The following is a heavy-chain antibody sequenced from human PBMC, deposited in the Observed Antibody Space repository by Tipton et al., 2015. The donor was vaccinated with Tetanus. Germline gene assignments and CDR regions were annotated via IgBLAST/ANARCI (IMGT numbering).Heavy chain of an antibody. D-gene: IGHD6-13*01. Sequence: QSGPEVKKPGASVKISCKAFAYAFTSYDLNWVRQATGQGLEWLGYMNPNTGHAGYAQEFQGRVTMTSNISITTAYMELRNLRSDDTAVYYCARGNRGSSWYLWGQGSLVTVSS. CDR3: ARGNRGSSWYL. CDR2: MNPNTGHA. V-gene: IGHV1-8*01. J-gene: IGHJ4*02. CDR1: AYAFTSYD.